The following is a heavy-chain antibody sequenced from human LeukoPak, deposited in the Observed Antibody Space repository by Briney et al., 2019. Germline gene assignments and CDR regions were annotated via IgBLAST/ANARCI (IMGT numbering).Heavy chain of an antibody. CDR1: GYTFTSYG. D-gene: IGHD2-21*01. J-gene: IGHJ6*03. Sequence: ASVKVSCKASGYTFTSYGFNWVRQAPGQGLEWMGWISANNGDTNYAQEFQGRVTMTTDTSTNTAYMELRSLRSDDTAVYYCARGTRGVAIYYYYYMDVWGKGTTVTVSS. V-gene: IGHV1-18*01. CDR3: ARGTRGVAIYYYYYMDV. CDR2: ISANNGDT.